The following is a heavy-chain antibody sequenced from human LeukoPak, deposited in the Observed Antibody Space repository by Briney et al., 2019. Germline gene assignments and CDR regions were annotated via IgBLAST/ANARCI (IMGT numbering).Heavy chain of an antibody. CDR1: GFTFSSYD. V-gene: IGHV3-30*02. D-gene: IGHD3-22*01. J-gene: IGHJ4*02. CDR2: IRYDGSNK. Sequence: PGGSLRLSFAPSGFTFSSYDMHWVRQAPGKGLEWVAFIRYDGSNKYYADSVKGRFTISRDNSKNTLYLQMNSLRAEDTAVYYCADYDSSGYSFDYWGQGTLVTVSS. CDR3: ADYDSSGYSFDY.